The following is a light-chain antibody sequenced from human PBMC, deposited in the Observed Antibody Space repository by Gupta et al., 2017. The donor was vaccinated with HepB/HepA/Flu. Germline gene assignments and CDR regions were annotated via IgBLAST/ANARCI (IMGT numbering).Light chain of an antibody. CDR1: SIGGYS. J-gene: IGLJ1*01. CDR2: GDY. CDR3: QVWYTDTDSSNFYV. Sequence: SYALTQPPSVSVAPGETATLTCGGDSIGGYSVHWYRQRPGQAPILVVYGDYHRPSGIPERFSGSNSGNTATLTISRVEAGDEADYDCQVWYTDTDSSNFYVFGPGTKVTVL. V-gene: IGLV3-21*02.